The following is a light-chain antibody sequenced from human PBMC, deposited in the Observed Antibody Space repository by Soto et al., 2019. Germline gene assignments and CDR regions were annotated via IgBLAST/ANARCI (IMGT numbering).Light chain of an antibody. CDR3: QQYNNWLWT. CDR1: QSVSSK. Sequence: EIVMTQSPATLSVSPGDRVTLSCRASQSVSSKLAWYQHNPGQAPRLLIYYASTRATGIPARFSGSGSGTEFTLTISSLQSEDFAVYYCQQYNNWLWTFGQGTKLEIK. CDR2: YAS. J-gene: IGKJ1*01. V-gene: IGKV3D-15*01.